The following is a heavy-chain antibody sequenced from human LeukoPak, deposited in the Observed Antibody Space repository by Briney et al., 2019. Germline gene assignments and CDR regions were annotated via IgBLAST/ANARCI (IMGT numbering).Heavy chain of an antibody. CDR1: GYTFTGYY. CDR2: INPNSGGT. Sequence: GASVKVSCKASGYTFTGYYMHWVRQAPGQGLEWTGWINPNSGGTNYAQKFQGRVTMTRDTSISTAYMELSRLRSDDTAVYYCARDIVVVAAMKATRDYWGQGTLVTVSS. CDR3: ARDIVVVAAMKATRDY. J-gene: IGHJ4*02. D-gene: IGHD2-15*01. V-gene: IGHV1-2*02.